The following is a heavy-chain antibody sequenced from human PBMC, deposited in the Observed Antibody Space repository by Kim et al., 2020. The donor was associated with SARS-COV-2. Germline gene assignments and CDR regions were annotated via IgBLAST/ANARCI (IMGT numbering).Heavy chain of an antibody. CDR1: GYTFTSYA. CDR2: INTNTGNP. CDR3: ARGLCSSTSCYFFY. V-gene: IGHV7-4-1*02. J-gene: IGHJ4*02. D-gene: IGHD2-2*01. Sequence: ASVKVSCKASGYTFTSYAMNWVRQAPGQGLEWMGWINTNTGNPTYAQGFTGRFVFSLDTSVSTAYLQISSLKAEDTAVYYCARGLCSSTSCYFFYWGQGTLVTVSS.